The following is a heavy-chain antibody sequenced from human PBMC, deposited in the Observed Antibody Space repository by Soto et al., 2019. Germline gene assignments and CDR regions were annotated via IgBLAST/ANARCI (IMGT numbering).Heavy chain of an antibody. V-gene: IGHV3-30-3*01. D-gene: IGHD6-13*01. CDR1: GFTFSSYA. Sequence: GGSLRLSCAASGFTFSSYAMHWVRQAPGKGLEWVAVISYDGSNKYYADSVKGRFTISRDNSKNTLYLQMNSLRAEDTAVYYCARGLGIAAAGYFDYWGQGTLVTVSS. CDR2: ISYDGSNK. CDR3: ARGLGIAAAGYFDY. J-gene: IGHJ4*02.